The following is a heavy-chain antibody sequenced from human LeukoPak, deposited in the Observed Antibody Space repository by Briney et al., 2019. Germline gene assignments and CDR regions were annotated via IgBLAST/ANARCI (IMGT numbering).Heavy chain of an antibody. D-gene: IGHD4-17*01. V-gene: IGHV3-48*01. CDR1: GFTFSSYS. Sequence: GGSLRLSCAASGFTFSSYSMNWVRQAPGKGLEWVSYISSSSSTIYYADSVKGRFTISRDNAKNSLYLQMNSLRAEDTAVYYCARISAPWGTTDLDYWGQGTLVTVSS. CDR2: ISSSSSTI. CDR3: ARISAPWGTTDLDY. J-gene: IGHJ4*02.